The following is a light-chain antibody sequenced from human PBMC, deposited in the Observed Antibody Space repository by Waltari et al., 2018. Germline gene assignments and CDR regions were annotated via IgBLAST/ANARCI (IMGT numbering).Light chain of an antibody. CDR1: QSLDNN. Sequence: EIVMTQSPATLSVSPGERATLSCRASQSLDNNLAWYQKKPGQAPRLLIYGASAMATGIPARFSGSGSGTDFTLTISSLQSEDFAVYYCQHYNDWPRTFGQGTKVEIK. CDR2: GAS. CDR3: QHYNDWPRT. V-gene: IGKV3-15*01. J-gene: IGKJ1*01.